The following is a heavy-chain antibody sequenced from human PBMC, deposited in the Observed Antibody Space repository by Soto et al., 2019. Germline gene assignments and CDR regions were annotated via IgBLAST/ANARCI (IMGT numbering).Heavy chain of an antibody. CDR3: EREYIGANRGSYYYYGMDV. V-gene: IGHV3-33*01. D-gene: IGHD1-26*01. CDR2: IWYDGSNK. CDR1: GFTFSSYG. J-gene: IGHJ6*02. Sequence: GGSLRLSCAASGFTFSSYGMHWVRQAPGKGLEWVAVIWYDGSNKYYADSVKGRFTISRDNSKNTLYLQMNSLRAEDTAVYYCEREYIGANRGSYYYYGMDVWGQGTTVTVSS.